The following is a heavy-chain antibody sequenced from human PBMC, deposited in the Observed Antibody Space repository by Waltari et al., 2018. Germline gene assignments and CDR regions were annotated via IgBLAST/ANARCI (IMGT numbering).Heavy chain of an antibody. J-gene: IGHJ4*02. CDR1: GGSFSGYY. CDR3: ARSLGLYYYDSSGYQPGGY. V-gene: IGHV4-34*01. CDR2: INHSGST. Sequence: QVQLQQWGAGLLKPSETLSLTCAVYGGSFSGYYWSWIRQPPGKGLEWIGEINHSGSTNYNPSLKSRVTISVDTSKNQFSLKLSSVTAADTAVYYCARSLGLYYYDSSGYQPGGYWGQGTLVTVSS. D-gene: IGHD3-22*01.